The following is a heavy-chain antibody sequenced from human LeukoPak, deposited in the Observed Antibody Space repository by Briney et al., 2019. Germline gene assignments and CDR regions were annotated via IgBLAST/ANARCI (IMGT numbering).Heavy chain of an antibody. Sequence: GGSLRLSCAASGFTFSSYAMSWVRQAPGKGLEWVSSISSSSSYIYYADSVKGRFTISRDNSKNTLYLQMNSLRAEDTAVYYCVKSGGGQFDPWGQGTLVTVSS. J-gene: IGHJ5*02. V-gene: IGHV3-23*01. D-gene: IGHD3-10*01. CDR2: ISSSSSYI. CDR3: VKSGGGQFDP. CDR1: GFTFSSYA.